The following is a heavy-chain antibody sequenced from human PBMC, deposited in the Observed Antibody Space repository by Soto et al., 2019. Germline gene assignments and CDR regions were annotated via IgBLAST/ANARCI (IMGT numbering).Heavy chain of an antibody. J-gene: IGHJ6*02. Sequence: QVQLVESGGGVVQPGRSLRLSCGASGFTFRDYGMHWVRQAPGKGLEWVAVIGNEGSNVEYAATVKGRFTISRDNAKDTLYLQMNSLRSEDTGVYFCATHRNGEDYFGLDVWGQGTTVIVSS. CDR2: IGNEGSNV. V-gene: IGHV3-33*08. CDR1: GFTFRDYG. CDR3: ATHRNGEDYFGLDV. D-gene: IGHD2-8*01.